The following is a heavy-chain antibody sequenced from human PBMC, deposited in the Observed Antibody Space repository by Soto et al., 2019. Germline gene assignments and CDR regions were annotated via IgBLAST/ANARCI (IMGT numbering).Heavy chain of an antibody. CDR1: GFTFSNYA. V-gene: IGHV3-23*01. J-gene: IGHJ4*02. Sequence: DVQVLESGGDLVQPGESLRLSPAASGFTFSNYAMTWVRQAPGKGLEWVSTMSGSGDSIYYADSVKGRFTISRDNSKNTLYLQMNSLRADDWAVYYCATGRQMGYWGQGTLVIVSS. CDR2: MSGSGDSI. D-gene: IGHD7-27*01. CDR3: ATGRQMGY.